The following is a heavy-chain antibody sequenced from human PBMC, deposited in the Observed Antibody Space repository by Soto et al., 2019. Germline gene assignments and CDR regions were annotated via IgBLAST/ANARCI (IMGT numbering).Heavy chain of an antibody. CDR1: GGSISSGGYS. V-gene: IGHV4-30-2*01. J-gene: IGHJ4*02. CDR3: ARDGGPETYYYDSSGYTHSFDY. D-gene: IGHD3-22*01. Sequence: SETLSLTCAVSGGSISSGGYSWSWIRQPPGKGLEWIGYMYHSGSTYYNPSLKSRVTISIDRSKNQFSLKLSSVTAADTAVYYCARDGGPETYYYDSSGYTHSFDYWGQGTLVTVSS. CDR2: MYHSGST.